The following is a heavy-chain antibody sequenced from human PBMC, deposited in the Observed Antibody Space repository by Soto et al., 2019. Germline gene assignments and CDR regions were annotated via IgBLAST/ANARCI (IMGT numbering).Heavy chain of an antibody. CDR3: AVNTSTEGYFDY. J-gene: IGHJ4*02. V-gene: IGHV1-69*02. CDR1: GGTFSSYT. Sequence: QVQLVQSGAEVKKPGSSVKVSCKASGGTFSSYTISWVRQAPGQGLESMGSIIPLLGIANYAQKFQGRVTITAAKSTSTAYMELSSLRSEDTAVYYCAVNTSTEGYFDYWGQGTLVTVSS. CDR2: IIPLLGIA.